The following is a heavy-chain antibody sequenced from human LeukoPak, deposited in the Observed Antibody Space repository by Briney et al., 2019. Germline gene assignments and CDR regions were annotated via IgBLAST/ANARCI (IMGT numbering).Heavy chain of an antibody. CDR2: IYTSGST. J-gene: IGHJ5*02. D-gene: IGHD5-12*01. CDR3: ARGDSGYDSFDP. Sequence: SETLSLTCTVSGGSISSGSYYWSWIRQPAGKGLEWIGRIYTSGSTNYNPSLKSRVTISVDTSKNQFSLKLSSVTAADTAVYYCARGDSGYDSFDPWGQGTLVTVSS. CDR1: GGSISSGSYY. V-gene: IGHV4-61*02.